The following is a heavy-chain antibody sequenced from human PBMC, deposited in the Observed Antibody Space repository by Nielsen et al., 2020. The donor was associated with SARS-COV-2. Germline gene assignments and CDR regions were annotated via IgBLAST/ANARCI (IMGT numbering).Heavy chain of an antibody. D-gene: IGHD2-15*01. J-gene: IGHJ6*02. CDR3: ARDIVVVVAVKDYYYGMDV. CDR2: ISAYNGNT. Sequence: ASVKVSCKASGYTFTSYGISWVRQAPGQGLEWMGWISAYNGNTNYAQKLQGRVTMTTDTSTSTAYMELRNLRSDDTAVYYCARDIVVVVAVKDYYYGMDVWGQGTTVTVSS. CDR1: GYTFTSYG. V-gene: IGHV1-18*01.